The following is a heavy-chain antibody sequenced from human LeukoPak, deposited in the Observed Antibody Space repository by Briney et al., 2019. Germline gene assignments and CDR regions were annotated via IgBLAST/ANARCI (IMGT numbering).Heavy chain of an antibody. J-gene: IGHJ6*02. CDR2: IYHNGTP. D-gene: IGHD2-2*02. CDR3: ATAPILRGEGGEHYKYGMDV. V-gene: IGHV4-4*02. CDR1: VGSINRGNW. Sequence: PSGTLSLTCAVSVGSINRGNWWSWVRQSPGKGLEWIGEIYHNGTPNYNPSLKSRVTISADTFKNHFSLKMTSVTAADTAVYYCATAPILRGEGGEHYKYGMDVWGQGTTVIVSS.